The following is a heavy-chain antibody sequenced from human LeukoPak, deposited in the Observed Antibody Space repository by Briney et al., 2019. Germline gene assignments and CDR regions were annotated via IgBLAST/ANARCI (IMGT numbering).Heavy chain of an antibody. Sequence: PGGSLRLSCAASGFLFSSYTMNWVRQAPGKGLEWVANIKQDGAEKYYVDSVKGRFTISRDNAKNSLYLQINSLRAEDTAVYYCARENYGDLRYFDLWGRGTLVTVSS. J-gene: IGHJ2*01. CDR3: ARENYGDLRYFDL. CDR2: IKQDGAEK. CDR1: GFLFSSYT. D-gene: IGHD2-21*02. V-gene: IGHV3-7*01.